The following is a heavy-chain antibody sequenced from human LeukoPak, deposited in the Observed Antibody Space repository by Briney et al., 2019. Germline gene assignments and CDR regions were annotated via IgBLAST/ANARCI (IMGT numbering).Heavy chain of an antibody. V-gene: IGHV3-30*04. J-gene: IGHJ4*02. D-gene: IGHD3-10*01. CDR2: ISYDGSNK. CDR1: GFTFSSYA. Sequence: GRPLRLSCAASGFTFSSYAMHWVRQAPGKGLEWVAVISYDGSNKYYADSVKGRFTISRDNSKNTLYLQMNSLRAEDTAVYYCARDGWFGEMPYYFDYWGQGTLVTVSS. CDR3: ARDGWFGEMPYYFDY.